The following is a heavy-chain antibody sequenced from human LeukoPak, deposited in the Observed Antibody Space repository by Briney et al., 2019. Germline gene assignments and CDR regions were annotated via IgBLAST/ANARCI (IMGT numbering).Heavy chain of an antibody. V-gene: IGHV3-23*01. D-gene: IGHD2-2*01. CDR2: ISGSGGST. CDR3: AKAGCSSISCPSDY. J-gene: IGHJ4*02. CDR1: GFTFNSYA. Sequence: GGSLRLSCAASGFTFNSYAMSWVRQAPGKGLEWVSGISGSGGSTYYADSVKGRFTISRDNSKDTLYLQMDSLRAEDTAVYYCAKAGCSSISCPSDYWGQGTLVTVSS.